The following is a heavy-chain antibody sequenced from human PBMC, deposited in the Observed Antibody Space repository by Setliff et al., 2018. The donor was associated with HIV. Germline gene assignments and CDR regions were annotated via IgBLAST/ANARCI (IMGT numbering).Heavy chain of an antibody. CDR3: ATGVGVVPAARVNPYYYYYMDV. Sequence: ASVKVSCKASGYTFTGYYMHWVQQAPGKGLEWMGRVDPEDGETIYAEKFQGRVTITADTSTDTAYMELSSLRSEDTAVYYCATGVGVVPAARVNPYYYYYMDVWGKGTTVTVSS. J-gene: IGHJ6*03. CDR2: VDPEDGET. V-gene: IGHV1-69-2*01. CDR1: GYTFTGYY. D-gene: IGHD2-2*01.